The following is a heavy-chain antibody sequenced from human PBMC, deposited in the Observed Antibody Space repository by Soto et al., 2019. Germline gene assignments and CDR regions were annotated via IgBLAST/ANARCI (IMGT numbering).Heavy chain of an antibody. V-gene: IGHV4-59*12. Sequence: SETLSLTCTVSGGSISSYYWSWIRQPPGKGLEWIGNIYYSGSTNYNPSLKSRVTISVDTSKNTLYLQMNSLRAEDTAVYYCAQWELLDGPSYWGQGTLVTVSS. CDR3: AQWELLDGPSY. CDR1: GGSISSYY. D-gene: IGHD1-26*01. J-gene: IGHJ4*02. CDR2: IYYSGST.